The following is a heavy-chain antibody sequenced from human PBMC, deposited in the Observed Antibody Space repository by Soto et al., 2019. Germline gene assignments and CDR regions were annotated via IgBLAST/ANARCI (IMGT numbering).Heavy chain of an antibody. CDR2: ISAYNGNT. CDR3: ATAASYDFWSRYYHLAYFDY. Sequence: ASVKVSCKASGYTFTSYGISWVRQAPGQGLEWMGWISAYNGNTNYAQKLQGRVTMTTDTSTSTAYMELRSLRSDDTAVYYCATAASYDFWSRYYHLAYFDYWGQGTLVTVSS. J-gene: IGHJ4*02. CDR1: GYTFTSYG. V-gene: IGHV1-18*01. D-gene: IGHD3-3*01.